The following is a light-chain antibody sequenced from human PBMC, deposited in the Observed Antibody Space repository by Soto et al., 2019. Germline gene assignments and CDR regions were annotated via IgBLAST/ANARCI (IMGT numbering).Light chain of an antibody. CDR2: AAS. CDR1: QDIRNF. V-gene: IGKV1-27*01. Sequence: IQMTQSPTSLSASVGDRVTITCRASQDIRNFVAWYQQKPGKAPKLPIYAASTLQSGVPSRFSGSGSGTDFTLTINSLQPEDVATYSCQKYSSVPVFGPGTKVEIK. J-gene: IGKJ3*01. CDR3: QKYSSVPV.